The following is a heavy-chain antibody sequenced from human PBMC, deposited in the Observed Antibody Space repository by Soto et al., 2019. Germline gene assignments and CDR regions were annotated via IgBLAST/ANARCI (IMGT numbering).Heavy chain of an antibody. D-gene: IGHD2-2*01. V-gene: IGHV3-23*01. CDR3: AKERCSSPRRYDLAV. J-gene: IGHJ6*02. Sequence: GGSRRLSWEASGVTFSSYAMRGGRQAPGKGLEYVSSISGSGDSPYYADSVKGRFTISRDNSKNTLYLQMNSLRAEDTAVYYCAKERCSSPRRYDLAVRAQRTTVPVSS. CDR2: ISGSGDSP. CDR1: GVTFSSYA.